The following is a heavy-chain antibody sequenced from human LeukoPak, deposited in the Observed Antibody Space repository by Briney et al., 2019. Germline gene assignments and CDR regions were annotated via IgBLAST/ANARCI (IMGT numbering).Heavy chain of an antibody. CDR3: ARAIDVAATPDY. Sequence: ASVKVSCKASGYTFTAYYMYWVRQAPGQGLEWMGWINPNSGGTDYAQKFQGRVTMTRDTSITTAYMELSRLRSDDTAVYYCARAIDVAATPDYWGQGSLVTVSS. V-gene: IGHV1-2*02. J-gene: IGHJ4*02. CDR1: GYTFTAYY. CDR2: INPNSGGT. D-gene: IGHD2-15*01.